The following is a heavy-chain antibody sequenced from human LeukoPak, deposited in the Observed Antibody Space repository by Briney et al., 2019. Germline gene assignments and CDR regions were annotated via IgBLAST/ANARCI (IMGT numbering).Heavy chain of an antibody. CDR1: GFTFSTYW. J-gene: IGHJ4*02. CDR2: INGDGSTT. CDR3: AREYAGSPDY. D-gene: IGHD3-10*01. Sequence: GGSLRLSCTASGFTFSTYWINWVRQSPGKGLVWVALINGDGSTTTHADSVKGRFTISRDNAKNTAYLQMNSLRDEDTAVYYCAREYAGSPDYWGQGTLVTVSA. V-gene: IGHV3-74*03.